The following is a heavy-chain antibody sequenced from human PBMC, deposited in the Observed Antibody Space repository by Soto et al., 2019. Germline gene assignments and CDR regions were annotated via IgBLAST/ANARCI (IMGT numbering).Heavy chain of an antibody. J-gene: IGHJ5*02. Sequence: QLQLQESGPGLVKPSQTLSLTCTVSGGSINNGHFYWGWIRQPPGKGLEWIGYVYFPGTTYLNPSLKSLIKMSFETSKNQFSLKLSSVTAADTAVYYCVRGYYYGSGSLHWFDPWGQGTLVTVSS. CDR2: VYFPGTT. D-gene: IGHD3-10*01. CDR1: GGSINNGHFY. V-gene: IGHV4-30-4*01. CDR3: VRGYYYGSGSLHWFDP.